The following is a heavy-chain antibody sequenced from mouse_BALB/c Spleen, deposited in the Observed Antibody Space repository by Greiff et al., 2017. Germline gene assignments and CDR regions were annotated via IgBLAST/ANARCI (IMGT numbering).Heavy chain of an antibody. D-gene: IGHD1-1*01. J-gene: IGHJ4*01. CDR2: IWAGGST. CDR1: GFSLTSYG. Sequence: LVESGPGLVAPSQSLSITCTVSGFSLTSYGVHWVRQPPGKGLEWLGVIWAGGSTNYNSALMSRLSISKDNSKSQVFLKMNSLQTDDTAMYYCARDRPITTVVEGAMDYWGQGTSVTVSS. CDR3: ARDRPITTVVEGAMDY. V-gene: IGHV2-9*02.